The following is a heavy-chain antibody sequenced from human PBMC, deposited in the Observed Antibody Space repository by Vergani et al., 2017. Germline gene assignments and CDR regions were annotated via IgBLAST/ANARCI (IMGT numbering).Heavy chain of an antibody. J-gene: IGHJ6*03. CDR2: TYFMSKWYN. Sequence: QVQLHQSGPGLVKPSQTLSLTCAISGDRVSNKSAGWNWIPPSPSRGLEWLGRTYFMSKWYNDYAASVKSRMTINSDTSKNLFSLQLQSVTPEDTAVYYCAREDISLTVEGDNYMDIWGKGTTVTVSS. D-gene: IGHD3-22*01. V-gene: IGHV6-1*01. CDR1: GDRVSNKSAG. CDR3: AREDISLTVEGDNYMDI.